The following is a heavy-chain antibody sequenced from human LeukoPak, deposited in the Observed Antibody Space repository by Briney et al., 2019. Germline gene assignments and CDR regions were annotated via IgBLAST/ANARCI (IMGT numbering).Heavy chain of an antibody. CDR2: ISGSGGRT. V-gene: IGHV3-23*01. J-gene: IGHJ5*01. CDR1: GFTFSNFG. CDR3: GKGRPLPFDS. Sequence: GGSLRLSCAASGFTFSNFGMSWVRQAPGKGLEWVSQISGSGGRTYYADSVKGRFTISRDNSKSTLYLLMSSLRAEDTAIYYCGKGRPLPFDSWGQGTLVSVSS. D-gene: IGHD1-1*01.